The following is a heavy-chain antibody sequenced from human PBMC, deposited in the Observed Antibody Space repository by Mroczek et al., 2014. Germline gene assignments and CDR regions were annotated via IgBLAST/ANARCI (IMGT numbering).Heavy chain of an antibody. V-gene: IGHV4-34*01. CDR3: ASHARTSGSTTTNYYYYGMDV. J-gene: IGHJ6*02. Sequence: QVQLQQWGAGLLKPSETLSLTCAVYGGSFSGYYWSWIRQPPGKGLEWIGEINHSGSTNYNPSLKSRVTISVDTSKNQFSLKLSSVTAADTAVYYCASHARTSGSTTTNYYYYGMDVWGQGTTVTVSS. CDR1: GGSFSGYY. D-gene: IGHD2-2*01. CDR2: INHSGST.